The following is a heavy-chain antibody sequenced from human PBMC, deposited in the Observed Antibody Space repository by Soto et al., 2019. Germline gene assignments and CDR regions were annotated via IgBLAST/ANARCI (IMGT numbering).Heavy chain of an antibody. Sequence: PXETLSLPFTVSGDSINNYDHFWTWIRQRPGEGLEWIGYIYYSGATYYSPSLKTRVSISFHKSQNYFSLELSSVTAADTAVYYWHFWGQGTLVTVSS. CDR1: GDSINNYDHF. CDR2: IYYSGAT. J-gene: IGHJ4*02. V-gene: IGHV4-30-4*08. CDR3: HF.